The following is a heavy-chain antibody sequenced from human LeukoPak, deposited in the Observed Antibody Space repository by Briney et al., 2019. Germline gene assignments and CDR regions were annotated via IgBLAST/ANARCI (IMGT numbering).Heavy chain of an antibody. D-gene: IGHD2-21*02. CDR3: ARGGVVTASPKGY. V-gene: IGHV4-59*12. CDR1: GDSITGYY. CDR2: IYYSGST. J-gene: IGHJ4*02. Sequence: PSETLSLTCSVSGDSITGYYWSWIRQPPGKGLEWIGYIYYSGSTNYNPSLKSRVIISLDTSKNQFSLRLSSVTAADTAVYYCARGGVVTASPKGYWGQGTLVTVSS.